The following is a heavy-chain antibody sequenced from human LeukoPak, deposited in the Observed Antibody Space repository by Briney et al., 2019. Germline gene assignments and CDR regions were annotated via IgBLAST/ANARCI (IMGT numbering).Heavy chain of an antibody. J-gene: IGHJ4*02. V-gene: IGHV4-30-2*01. D-gene: IGHD6-13*01. CDR2: IYHSGST. CDR3: ASGYLSSSWSLSPFYF. Sequence: PSQTLSLTCTVSGGSISSGGYYWSWIRQPPGKGLEWIGYIYHSGSTYYNPSLKSRVTISVDRSKNQFSLKLSSVTAADTAVYYLASGYLSSSWSLSPFYFWGQGTLVTVSS. CDR1: GGSISSGGYY.